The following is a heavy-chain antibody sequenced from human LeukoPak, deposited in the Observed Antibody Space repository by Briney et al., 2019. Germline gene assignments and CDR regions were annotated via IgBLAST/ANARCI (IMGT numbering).Heavy chain of an antibody. CDR1: GFTFSSYS. CDR2: ISSSSSSTI. D-gene: IGHD4-17*01. V-gene: IGHV3-48*01. Sequence: GGSLRLSCAASGFTFSSYSMNWVRQAPGKGLEWVSYISSSSSSTIYYADSVEGRFTISRDNAKNSLYLQMNSLRAEDTAVYYCASPTDYGDGLKYWGQGTLVTVSS. J-gene: IGHJ4*02. CDR3: ASPTDYGDGLKY.